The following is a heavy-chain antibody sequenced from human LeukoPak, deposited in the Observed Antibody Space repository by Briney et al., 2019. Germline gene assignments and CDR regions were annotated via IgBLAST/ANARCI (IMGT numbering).Heavy chain of an antibody. J-gene: IGHJ1*01. CDR1: RGTFSIYA. V-gene: IGHV1-69*06. CDR2: IIPMSGTA. Sequence: VASVNVSCTASRGTFSIYAICWVRQAPAQGREWRGGIIPMSGTANYTQKFQGRVTITADKSTSTAYMELSSLRSEDTAVYYCAESYYGSGSYYTPAEYFHHWGQGRLVT. CDR3: AESYYGSGSYYTPAEYFHH. D-gene: IGHD3-10*01.